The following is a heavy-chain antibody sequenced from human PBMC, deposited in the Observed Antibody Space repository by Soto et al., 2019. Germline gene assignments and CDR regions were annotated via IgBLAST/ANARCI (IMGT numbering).Heavy chain of an antibody. CDR2: MTPSYGST. D-gene: IGHD2-21*02. CDR3: AKHCGGDCSNGFDI. V-gene: IGHV1-46*02. Sequence: ASVKFSCKTSADIFNNYYMHWVRQAPGQGLECMGVMTPSYGSTNYAQSFQGRVTMTRXTXXRXXXMXLXXLRXEXTAVYYCAKHCGGDCSNGFDIWGQGTKVTVSS. CDR1: ADIFNNYY. J-gene: IGHJ3*02.